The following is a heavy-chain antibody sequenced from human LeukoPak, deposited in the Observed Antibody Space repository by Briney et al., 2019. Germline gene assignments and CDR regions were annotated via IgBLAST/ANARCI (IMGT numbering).Heavy chain of an antibody. CDR2: INYRGNT. D-gene: IGHD3-22*01. J-gene: IGHJ4*02. CDR1: GGSFSGYY. V-gene: IGHV4-34*01. CDR3: ARRDSYSSGYYYFDY. Sequence: SETLSLTCAVYGGSFSGYYWSWIRQPPGKGLDWIGIINYRGNTYYNPSLKSRVTISVDTSKNQFSLKLSSVTAADTAVYYCARRDSYSSGYYYFDYWGQGTLVTVSS.